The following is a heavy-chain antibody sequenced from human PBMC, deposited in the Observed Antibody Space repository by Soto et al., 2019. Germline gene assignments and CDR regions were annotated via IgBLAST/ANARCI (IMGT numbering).Heavy chain of an antibody. J-gene: IGHJ6*03. V-gene: IGHV4-61*05. CDR3: ARRYCSSTRCSNYMDV. Sequence: SETLSLTCTVSGGSISSSSYYWSWIRPPPGKGLEWIGYIYYSGSTNYNPSLKSRVTISVDTSKNQFSLKLSSVTAADTAVYCCARRYCSSTRCSNYMDVWGKGTTVTVSS. CDR2: IYYSGST. CDR1: GGSISSSSYY. D-gene: IGHD2-2*01.